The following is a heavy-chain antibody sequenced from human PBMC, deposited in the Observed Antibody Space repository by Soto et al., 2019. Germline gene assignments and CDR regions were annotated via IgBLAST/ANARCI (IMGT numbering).Heavy chain of an antibody. CDR2: ISASGVIT. V-gene: IGHV3-23*01. D-gene: IGHD6-13*01. CDR1: GFSFSAYA. Sequence: DVQLLESGGGLVQPGGSLRLSCAASGFSFSAYAMTWVRQAPGKGLEWVSTISASGVITYYADSVKGRFAISRDNSKNTLFLQMSSLRAEETAVYYCAKDHSSSWTRVYWYFDLWGRGTLVTVSS. CDR3: AKDHSSSWTRVYWYFDL. J-gene: IGHJ2*01.